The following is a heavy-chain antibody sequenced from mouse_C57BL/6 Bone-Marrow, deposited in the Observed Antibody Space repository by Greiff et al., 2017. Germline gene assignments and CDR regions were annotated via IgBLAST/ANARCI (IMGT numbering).Heavy chain of an antibody. CDR3: TDLDSSGYGY. J-gene: IGHJ2*01. D-gene: IGHD3-2*02. CDR1: GFTFSNYW. CDR2: IRLKSDNYAT. Sequence: EVKLMESGGGLVQPGGSMKLSCVASGFTFSNYWMNWVRQSPEKGLEWVAQIRLKSDNYATHYAESVKGRFTIPRDDSKSSVYLQMNNLRAEDTGIYYCTDLDSSGYGYWGQGTTLTVSS. V-gene: IGHV6-3*01.